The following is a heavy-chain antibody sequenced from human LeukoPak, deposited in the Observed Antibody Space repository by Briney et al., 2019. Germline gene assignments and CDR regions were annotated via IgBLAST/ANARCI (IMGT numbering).Heavy chain of an antibody. CDR1: GASISSYY. J-gene: IGHJ4*02. CDR2: INHSGST. Sequence: SETLSLICTVSGASISSYYWSWIRQPPGKGLEWIGEINHSGSTNYNPSLKSRVTISVDTSKNQFSLKLSSVTAADTAVYYCARGAPAAGSAYYFDYWGQGTLVTVSS. CDR3: ARGAPAAGSAYYFDY. D-gene: IGHD2-2*01. V-gene: IGHV4-34*01.